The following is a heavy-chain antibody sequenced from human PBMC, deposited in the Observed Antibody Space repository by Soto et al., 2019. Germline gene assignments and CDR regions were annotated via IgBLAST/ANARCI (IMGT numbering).Heavy chain of an antibody. CDR3: ARARNVGSSSWYGGVDYYYYGMDV. D-gene: IGHD6-13*01. CDR2: IYYSGST. CDR1: GGSISSGDYY. V-gene: IGHV4-30-4*01. J-gene: IGHJ6*02. Sequence: PSETLSLTCTVSGGSISSGDYYWSWIRQPPGKGLEWIGYIYYSGSTYYNPSLKSRVTISVDTSKNQFSLKLSSVTAADTAVYYCARARNVGSSSWYGGVDYYYYGMDVWGQGTTVTVSS.